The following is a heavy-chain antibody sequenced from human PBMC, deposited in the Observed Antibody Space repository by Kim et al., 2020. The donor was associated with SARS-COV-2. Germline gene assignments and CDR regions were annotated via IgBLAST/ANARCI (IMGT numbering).Heavy chain of an antibody. CDR2: VGGDGGSR. CDR1: GFTFTNYW. V-gene: IGHV3-74*01. Sequence: GGSLRLSCTASGFTFTNYWIHWVRQIPGKGPVWISSVGGDGGSRYYAGSVKGRFTTSSDNAKSMVYLQMNSLRVDDTAIYYCTSIFEYWGQGALVTVSS. J-gene: IGHJ4*02. D-gene: IGHD3-3*02. CDR3: TSIFEY.